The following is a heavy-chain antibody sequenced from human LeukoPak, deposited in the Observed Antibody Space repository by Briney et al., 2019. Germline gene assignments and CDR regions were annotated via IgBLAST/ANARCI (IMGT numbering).Heavy chain of an antibody. CDR2: ISSSSTTI. Sequence: PGVSLRLSCAASGFTFSNYNMNWVRQAPGKGLEWVSYISSSSTTIYNAGSVKGRFTISRDNAKNSLYLQMDSLRDEDTAVYYCARVWSGQQLVLGDYWGQGALVTVSS. D-gene: IGHD6-13*01. CDR1: GFTFSNYN. J-gene: IGHJ4*02. CDR3: ARVWSGQQLVLGDY. V-gene: IGHV3-48*02.